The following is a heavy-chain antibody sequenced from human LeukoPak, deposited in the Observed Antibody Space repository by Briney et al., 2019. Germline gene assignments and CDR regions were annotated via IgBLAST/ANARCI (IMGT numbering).Heavy chain of an antibody. CDR2: IDPSDSYT. D-gene: IGHD4-17*01. J-gene: IGHJ3*02. CDR1: GXSFTSYW. V-gene: IGHV5-10-1*01. Sequence: HGESLKISFKGSGXSFTSYWISWVRQMPGKGLEWMGRIDPSDSYTNYSPSFQGHVTISADKSISTAYLQWSSLKASDTAMYYCARSTTTDAFDIWGQGTMVTVSS. CDR3: ARSTTTDAFDI.